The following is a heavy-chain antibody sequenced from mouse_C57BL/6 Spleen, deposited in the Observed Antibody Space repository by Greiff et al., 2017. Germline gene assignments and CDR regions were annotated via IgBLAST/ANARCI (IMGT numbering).Heavy chain of an antibody. J-gene: IGHJ4*01. Sequence: EVMLVESGGGLVQPGGSLSLSCAASGFTITDSYMSWVRQPPGPALEWLGFIRNKASGYTTDHRASVKGRFTISRDNSQSSRCLQMNVLRSEDSTTYYCAGGHEYSYAMDYGGQGTSVTFSS. D-gene: IGHD5-1*01. CDR1: GFTITDSY. V-gene: IGHV7-3*01. CDR2: IRNKASGYTT. CDR3: AGGHEYSYAMDY.